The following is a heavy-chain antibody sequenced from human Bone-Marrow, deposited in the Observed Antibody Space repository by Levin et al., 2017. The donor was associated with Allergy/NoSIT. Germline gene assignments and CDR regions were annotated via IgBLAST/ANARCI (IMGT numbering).Heavy chain of an antibody. CDR1: GGSITSGSYY. V-gene: IGHV4-39*01. CDR2: IYYSGSS. Sequence: GSLRLSCTVSGGSITSGSYYWGWIRQPPGKGLEWIGSIYYSGSSFYSPSLKSRVTISVDMSKNQFSLKLSSVTAADTSVYCCARHHDDFLPGYSYYFAYWGQGILVTVSS. CDR3: ARHHDDFLPGYSYYFAY. J-gene: IGHJ4*02. D-gene: IGHD3-9*01.